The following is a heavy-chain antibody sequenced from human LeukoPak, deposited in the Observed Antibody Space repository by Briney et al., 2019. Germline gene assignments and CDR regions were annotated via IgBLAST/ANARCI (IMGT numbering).Heavy chain of an antibody. V-gene: IGHV3-11*01. Sequence: GSLRLSCAASGFTFSDYYMSWIRQAPGKGLEWVSNISSSGSTINYADSVKGRFTISRDNAKNSLYLQMNSLRAEDTAVYYCARQPSRGCSGGSCYFDYWGQGTLVTVSS. CDR2: ISSSGSTI. CDR3: ARQPSRGCSGGSCYFDY. D-gene: IGHD2-15*01. CDR1: GFTFSDYY. J-gene: IGHJ4*02.